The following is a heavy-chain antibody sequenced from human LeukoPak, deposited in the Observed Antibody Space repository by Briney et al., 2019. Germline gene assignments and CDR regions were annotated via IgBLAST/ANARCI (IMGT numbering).Heavy chain of an antibody. D-gene: IGHD3-9*01. CDR3: ASTVRYFDWLPID. V-gene: IGHV3-23*01. CDR2: ISGSGGST. Sequence: PGGSLRLSCAASGFTFISYAMSWVRQAPGKGLEWVSAISGSGGSTYYADFVKGRFTISRDNSKNTLYLQMNSLRAEDTAVYYCASTVRYFDWLPIDWGQGTLVTVSS. J-gene: IGHJ4*02. CDR1: GFTFISYA.